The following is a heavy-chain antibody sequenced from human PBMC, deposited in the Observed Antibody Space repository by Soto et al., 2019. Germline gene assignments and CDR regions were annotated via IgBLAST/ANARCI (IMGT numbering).Heavy chain of an antibody. J-gene: IGHJ4*02. V-gene: IGHV4-34*01. CDR2: ISHSGST. CDR1: GGSFSGYY. Sequence: QVQLQQWGAGLLKPSETLSLTCAVYGGSFSGYYWSWIRQPPGKGLEWIGEISHSGSTNYNPSLKSRVTISVDTSKNHFSLKLSSVTAADTAVYYCARGIRRITMIVWDYWGQGTLVTVSS. D-gene: IGHD3-22*01. CDR3: ARGIRRITMIVWDY.